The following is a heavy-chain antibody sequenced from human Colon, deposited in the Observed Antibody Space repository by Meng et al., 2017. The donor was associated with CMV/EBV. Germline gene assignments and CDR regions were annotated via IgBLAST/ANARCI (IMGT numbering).Heavy chain of an antibody. D-gene: IGHD1-26*01. J-gene: IGHJ6*02. CDR3: ARLSGNSRMDV. V-gene: IGHV3-21*06. CDR2: TGSNSSSI. CDR1: GFTSSSYT. Sequence: GGSLRLSCAASGFTSSSYTMTWVRQAPGKGLEWVSFTGSNSSSIYNADSLKGRFTVSRDNANNTLFLQMNSLGAEDTAVYYCARLSGNSRMDVWGQGTTVTVSS.